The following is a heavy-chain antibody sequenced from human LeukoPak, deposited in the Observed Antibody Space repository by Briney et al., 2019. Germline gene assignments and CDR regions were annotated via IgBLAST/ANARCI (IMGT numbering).Heavy chain of an antibody. CDR1: GGSITSSSYY. CDR3: TREYGFMTTVFHAFDI. Sequence: SETLSLTCTVSGGSITSSSYYWGWIRQPPGKGLEWIGSVYYSGNTYYNSSLKSRVTISVDTSENQFSLKLSSVTAADTAIYYCTREYGFMTTVFHAFDIWGQGTMVTVSS. J-gene: IGHJ3*02. CDR2: VYYSGNT. D-gene: IGHD4-17*01. V-gene: IGHV4-39*07.